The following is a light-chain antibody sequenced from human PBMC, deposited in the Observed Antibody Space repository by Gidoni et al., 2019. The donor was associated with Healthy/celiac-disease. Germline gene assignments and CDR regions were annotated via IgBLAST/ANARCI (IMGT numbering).Light chain of an antibody. V-gene: IGLV1-40*01. CDR3: QSYDSSLSGWV. CDR2: GNS. Sequence: QSVLTQPPPVSGAPGQRVTISCTGSSSNIGSGYDVHWYQQLPGTAPKLLLYGNSNRPSGVPDRFSGSKSGTSASLAITGRQAEDEADYYCQSYDSSLSGWVFGGGTKLTVL. J-gene: IGLJ2*01. CDR1: SSNIGSGYD.